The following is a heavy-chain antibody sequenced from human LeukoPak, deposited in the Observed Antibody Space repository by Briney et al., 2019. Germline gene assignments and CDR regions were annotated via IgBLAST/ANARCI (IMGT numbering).Heavy chain of an antibody. Sequence: GGSLRLSCAASGFTFSSYAMHWVRQAPGKGLEWVAVISYDGSNKYYADSVKGRFTISRDNSKNTLYLQMNSLRAEDTAVYYCAREGSTGYLGRAKYFDYWGQGTLVTVSS. D-gene: IGHD3-9*01. V-gene: IGHV3-30*14. CDR1: GFTFSSYA. J-gene: IGHJ4*02. CDR3: AREGSTGYLGRAKYFDY. CDR2: ISYDGSNK.